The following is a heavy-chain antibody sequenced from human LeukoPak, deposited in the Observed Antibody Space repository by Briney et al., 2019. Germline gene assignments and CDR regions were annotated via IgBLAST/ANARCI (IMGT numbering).Heavy chain of an antibody. D-gene: IGHD3-3*01. V-gene: IGHV3-23*01. CDR3: AKWSGITTRDPGGDPDYFDY. Sequence: GGSLRLSCAASGFTFSSYAMSWVRQAPGKGLEWVSAISGSGGSTYYADSVKGRFTISRDNSKNTLYLQMNSLRAEDTAVYYCAKWSGITTRDPGGDPDYFDYWGQGTLVTVSS. J-gene: IGHJ4*02. CDR2: ISGSGGST. CDR1: GFTFSSYA.